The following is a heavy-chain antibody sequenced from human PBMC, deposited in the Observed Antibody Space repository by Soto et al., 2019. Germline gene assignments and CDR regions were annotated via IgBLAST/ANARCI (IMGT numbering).Heavy chain of an antibody. D-gene: IGHD6-6*01. CDR1: SGSFSGYY. V-gene: IGHV4-34*01. Sequence: SETLSLTCSIYSGSFSGYYWSWIRQPPGKGLEWIGEISQSGNTNYSPSLKSRVSISIDTSKKQFSLNLASVSAADTAVYYCARAPKVSGSSQTRPDFWGQGTLVTVS. J-gene: IGHJ4*02. CDR3: ARAPKVSGSSQTRPDF. CDR2: ISQSGNT.